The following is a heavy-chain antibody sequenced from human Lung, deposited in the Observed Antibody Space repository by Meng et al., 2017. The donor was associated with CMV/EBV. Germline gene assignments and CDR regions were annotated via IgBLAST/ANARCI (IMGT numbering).Heavy chain of an antibody. CDR1: GFTFSSSY. V-gene: IGHV3-7*01. J-gene: IGHJ4*02. Sequence: GGSLRLSXVASGFTFSSSYMSWVRQAPGKGLEWVANIKYDGSNKGYVGSVEGRFTISRDNAKNSVYLQMNTLRVEDTAVYYCARDPHFGALDYWGQGTRVTCSS. D-gene: IGHD3-10*01. CDR3: ARDPHFGALDY. CDR2: IKYDGSNK.